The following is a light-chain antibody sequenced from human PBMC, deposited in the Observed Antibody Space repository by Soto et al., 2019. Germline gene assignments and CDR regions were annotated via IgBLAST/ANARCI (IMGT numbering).Light chain of an antibody. CDR1: QSFRGL. J-gene: IGKJ4*01. CDR3: QQRSSLFT. CDR2: DAY. Sequence: EVVLTQSPVTLFLSPGERATLSCRASQSFRGLLAWYQQKPGQAPRLLIYDAYNRATGIPPRFSGSGSGTDFTLTISSLEPEDFAVYYCQQRSSLFTFGGGTKVDIK. V-gene: IGKV3-11*01.